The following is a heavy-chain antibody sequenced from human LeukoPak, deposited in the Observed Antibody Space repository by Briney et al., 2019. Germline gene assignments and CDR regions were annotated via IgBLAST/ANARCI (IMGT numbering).Heavy chain of an antibody. CDR3: ARDPGWGAGTSLPDY. CDR2: IIPILGIA. J-gene: IGHJ4*02. V-gene: IGHV1-69*04. D-gene: IGHD2-2*01. Sequence: GASVKVSCKASGYTFTSYGISWVRQAPGQGLEWMGRIIPILGIANYAQKFQGRVTITADKSTSTAYMELSSLRSEDTAVYYCARDPGWGAGTSLPDYWGQGTLVTVSS. CDR1: GYTFTSYG.